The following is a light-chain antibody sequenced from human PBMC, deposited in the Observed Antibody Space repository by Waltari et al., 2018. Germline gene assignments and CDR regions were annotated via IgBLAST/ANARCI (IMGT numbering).Light chain of an antibody. CDR1: QSVSTY. J-gene: IGKJ4*01. Sequence: EIVLTQSPATLSLSPGERATRSCRASQSVSTYFAWYQQKPGQAPRLLIYDASNRATGIPARFSGSGSGTDFTLTISSLEPEDFAVYFCQHRSNWALTFGGGTKVEIK. CDR3: QHRSNWALT. CDR2: DAS. V-gene: IGKV3-11*01.